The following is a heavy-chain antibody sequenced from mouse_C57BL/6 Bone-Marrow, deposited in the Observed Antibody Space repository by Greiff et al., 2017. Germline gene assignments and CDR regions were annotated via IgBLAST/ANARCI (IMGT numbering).Heavy chain of an antibody. Sequence: VMLVESGAELVRPGASVKLSCKASGYTFTDYYINWVKQRPGQGLEWIARIYPGSGNTYYNEKFKGKATLTAEKSSSTAYMQLSSLTSEDSAVYFCARERGYYRGYFDVWGTGTTVTVSS. CDR3: ARERGYYRGYFDV. CDR1: GYTFTDYY. CDR2: IYPGSGNT. D-gene: IGHD2-12*01. J-gene: IGHJ1*03. V-gene: IGHV1-76*01.